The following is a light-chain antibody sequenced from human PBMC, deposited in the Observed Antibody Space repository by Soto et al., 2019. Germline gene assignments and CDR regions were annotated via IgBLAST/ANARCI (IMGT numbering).Light chain of an antibody. CDR1: SSDVGGYDH. CDR3: SSYTSSNTLV. CDR2: DVS. Sequence: QSALTQPASVSGSPGQSITISCTGTSSDVGGYDHVSWYQQHPGRAPKLMIYDVSNRPSGVSNRFSGSKSGNTASLTISGLQAEDEDDYYCSSYTSSNTLVFGGGTKVTVL. V-gene: IGLV2-14*01. J-gene: IGLJ2*01.